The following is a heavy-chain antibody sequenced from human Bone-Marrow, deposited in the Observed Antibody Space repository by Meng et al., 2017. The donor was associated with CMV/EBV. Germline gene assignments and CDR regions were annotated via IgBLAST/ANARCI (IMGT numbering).Heavy chain of an antibody. D-gene: IGHD2-2*02. CDR2: ISSSGSTI. J-gene: IGHJ4*02. CDR1: GFTFSDYY. Sequence: GGSLRLSCAASGFTFSDYYMSWIRQAPGKGLEWVSYISSSGSTIYYADSVKGRFTISRDNAKNSLYLQMNSLRAEDTAVYYCARGPYCSSTSCYTPYFDYWGQGTLVTVSS. CDR3: ARGPYCSSTSCYTPYFDY. V-gene: IGHV3-11*04.